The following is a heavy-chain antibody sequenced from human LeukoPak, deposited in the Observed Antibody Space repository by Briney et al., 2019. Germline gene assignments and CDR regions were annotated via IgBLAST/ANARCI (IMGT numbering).Heavy chain of an antibody. Sequence: PSETLSLTCAVYGGSFSGYYWSWIRQPPGKGLEWIGEINHSGSTNYNPSLKSRVTISVDTSKNQFSLKLSSVAAADTAVYYCARVRYSYVDYWGQGTLVTVSS. CDR1: GGSFSGYY. J-gene: IGHJ4*02. V-gene: IGHV4-34*01. D-gene: IGHD5-18*01. CDR3: ARVRYSYVDY. CDR2: INHSGST.